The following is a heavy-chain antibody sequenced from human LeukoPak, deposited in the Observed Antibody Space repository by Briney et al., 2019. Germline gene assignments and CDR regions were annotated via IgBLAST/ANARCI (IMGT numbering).Heavy chain of an antibody. Sequence: GGSLRLSCAASGFTFRNYRMNWVRQAPGKRLEWVANINEDGREKNYVDSVKGRFTTSRDNARNSLSLQMNSLRSEDTAVYYGATYKNQPHTLFFDFWGQGALVTVSA. J-gene: IGHJ4*02. D-gene: IGHD1-1*01. V-gene: IGHV3-7*02. CDR3: ATYKNQPHTLFFDF. CDR1: GFTFRNYR. CDR2: INEDGREK.